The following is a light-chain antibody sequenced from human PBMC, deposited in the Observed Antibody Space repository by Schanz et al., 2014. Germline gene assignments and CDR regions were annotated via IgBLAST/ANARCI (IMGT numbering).Light chain of an antibody. CDR1: QSVSSK. CDR2: GAS. Sequence: EIVMTQSPATLSVSPGESATLSCRASQSVSSKLAWYQQKPGQAPRLLIYGASTRATGIPARFSGTGSGTEFTLTISSLQSEDFAVYYCQQRFIWPTFGQGTKLEIK. CDR3: QQRFIWPT. J-gene: IGKJ2*01. V-gene: IGKV3-15*01.